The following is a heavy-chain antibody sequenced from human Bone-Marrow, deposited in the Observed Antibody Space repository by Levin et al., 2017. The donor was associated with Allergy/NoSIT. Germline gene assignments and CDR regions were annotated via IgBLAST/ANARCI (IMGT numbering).Heavy chain of an antibody. D-gene: IGHD6-19*01. Sequence: SCTVSGGSISTGSYFWTWIRQPAGKGLEWIGRIFSSGDTNYNPSLKSRLTISVDTSKNQFSLKLSSVTAADTALYYCARESVAVDGGIDFWGQGTLVTVSS. CDR2: IFSSGDT. J-gene: IGHJ4*02. CDR1: GGSISTGSYF. V-gene: IGHV4-61*02. CDR3: ARESVAVDGGIDF.